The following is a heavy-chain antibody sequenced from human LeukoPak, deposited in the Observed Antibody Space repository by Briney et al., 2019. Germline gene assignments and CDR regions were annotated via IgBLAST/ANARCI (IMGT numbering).Heavy chain of an antibody. CDR2: ISYDGSNE. CDR1: GFTFNSYA. Sequence: PGRSLRLSCAASGFTFNSYAMHWVRQAPGKGLEWVAVISYDGSNEYYADSVKGQFTISRDNSKNTLYLQMNSLRAEDTAVYYCATPKGGSGSYRTPLDYWGQGTLVTVSS. J-gene: IGHJ4*02. D-gene: IGHD3-10*01. V-gene: IGHV3-30-3*01. CDR3: ATPKGGSGSYRTPLDY.